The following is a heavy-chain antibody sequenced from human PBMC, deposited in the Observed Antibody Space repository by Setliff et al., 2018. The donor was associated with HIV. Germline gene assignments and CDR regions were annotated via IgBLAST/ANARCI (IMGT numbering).Heavy chain of an antibody. D-gene: IGHD6-13*01. V-gene: IGHV1-69*13. J-gene: IGHJ4*02. CDR1: GGTFSSYA. CDR3: ARGYHIAAAAPLYYFDY. CDR2: IIPILGTA. Sequence: AASVKVSCKASGGTFSSYAISWVRQAPGQGLEWMGGIIPILGTADYAQKFQGRVTITADESTSTAYMALSSLRSEDTAVYYCARGYHIAAAAPLYYFDYWGQGTLVTVSS.